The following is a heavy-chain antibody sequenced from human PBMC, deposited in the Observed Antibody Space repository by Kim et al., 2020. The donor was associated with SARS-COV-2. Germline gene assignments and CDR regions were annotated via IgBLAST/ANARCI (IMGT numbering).Heavy chain of an antibody. CDR3: ARHLSPIAAAGNLHLDY. CDR1: GYSFTSYW. V-gene: IGHV5-10-1*01. D-gene: IGHD6-13*01. CDR2: IDPSDSYT. J-gene: IGHJ4*02. Sequence: GESLKISCKGSGYSFTSYWISWVRQMPGKGLEWMGRIDPSDSYTNYCPSFQGHVTISADKSISTAYLQWSSLKASDTAMYYCARHLSPIAAAGNLHLDYWGQGTLVTVSS.